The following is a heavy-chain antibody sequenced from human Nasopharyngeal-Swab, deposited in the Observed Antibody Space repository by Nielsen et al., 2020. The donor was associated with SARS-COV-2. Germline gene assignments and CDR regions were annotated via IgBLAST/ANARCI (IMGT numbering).Heavy chain of an antibody. CDR3: ARGLWNRHYEFDY. J-gene: IGHJ4*02. CDR1: DGLFSGYY. D-gene: IGHD1/OR15-1a*01. CDR2: INHSGST. V-gene: IGHV4-34*01. Sequence: GSLRLSCAVYDGLFSGYYWTWLRQPPGKGLEWIGEINHSGSTNYNPSLKSRVTISVDTSKNQFSLKLSSVTAADTAVYYCARGLWNRHYEFDYWGQGTLVTVSS.